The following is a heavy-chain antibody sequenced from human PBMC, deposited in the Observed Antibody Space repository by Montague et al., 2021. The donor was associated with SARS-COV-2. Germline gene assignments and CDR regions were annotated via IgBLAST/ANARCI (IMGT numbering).Heavy chain of an antibody. V-gene: IGHV4-31*03. Sequence: TLSLTCTVSGGSISSGGYYWNWIRQPPGKGLEWIGEINPSGGTNYNPSLESRVTISADTSKKQFSLKFSSVSAADTAVYYCARGRYGGAAYWGQGTLVTVTS. CDR1: GGSISSGGYY. J-gene: IGHJ4*02. CDR3: ARGRYGGAAY. D-gene: IGHD1-26*01. CDR2: INPSGGT.